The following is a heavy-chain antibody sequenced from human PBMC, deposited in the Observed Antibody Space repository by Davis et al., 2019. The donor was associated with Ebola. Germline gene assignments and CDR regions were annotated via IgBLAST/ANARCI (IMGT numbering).Heavy chain of an antibody. J-gene: IGHJ3*01. CDR3: VRDVTV. Sequence: GESLKISCAASGFTFSSNSMNWVRQAPGRGLEWLSSITSRSTYIFYADSVKGRFTISRDNAKNSLYLQMNSLRVDDTAVYYCVRDVTVWGQGTMVTVSS. CDR1: GFTFSSNS. CDR2: ITSRSTYI. V-gene: IGHV3-21*01. D-gene: IGHD2/OR15-2a*01.